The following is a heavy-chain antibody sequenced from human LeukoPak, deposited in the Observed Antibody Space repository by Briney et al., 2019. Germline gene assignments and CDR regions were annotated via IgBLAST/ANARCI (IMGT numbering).Heavy chain of an antibody. CDR3: ARDITMASKESGY. D-gene: IGHD3-10*01. V-gene: IGHV3-13*01. Sequence: GGSLRLSCAASGFTFSSYDMHWVRQATGKGLEWVSAIGTAGDTYYPGSVKGRFTISRENAKNSLYLQMNSLRAGDTAVYYCARDITMASKESGYWGQGTLVTVSS. CDR2: IGTAGDT. J-gene: IGHJ4*02. CDR1: GFTFSSYD.